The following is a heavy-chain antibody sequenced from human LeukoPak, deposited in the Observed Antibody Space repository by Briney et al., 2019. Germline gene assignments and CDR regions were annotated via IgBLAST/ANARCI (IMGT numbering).Heavy chain of an antibody. Sequence: GGSLRLSCAASGFTFSNYGMHWVRQAPGKGLEWVAFTRYDGSNEHYSDSVKGRLTISRDNSKNTLYLQMNSLRAEDTAVYSCAKGLMTTVTPLGYWGQGTLVTVSS. CDR1: GFTFSNYG. V-gene: IGHV3-30*02. CDR2: TRYDGSNE. D-gene: IGHD4-17*01. J-gene: IGHJ4*02. CDR3: AKGLMTTVTPLGY.